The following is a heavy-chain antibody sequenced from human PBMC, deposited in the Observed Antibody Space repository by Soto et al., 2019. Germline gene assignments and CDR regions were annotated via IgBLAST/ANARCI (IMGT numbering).Heavy chain of an antibody. CDR1: GGSISSYY. D-gene: IGHD2-21*02. CDR3: AFCCGGDCYGSYDY. CDR2: IYYSGST. J-gene: IGHJ4*01. Sequence: SETLSLTCTVSGGSISSYYWSWIRQPPGKGLEWIGYIYYSGSTNYNPSLKSRVTISVDTSKNQFSLKLSSVTAADTAVYYCAFCCGGDCYGSYDYWVHETLASVFS. V-gene: IGHV4-59*08.